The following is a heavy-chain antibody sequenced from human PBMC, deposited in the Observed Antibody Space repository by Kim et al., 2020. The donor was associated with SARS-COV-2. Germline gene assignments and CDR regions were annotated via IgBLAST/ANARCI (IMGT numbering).Heavy chain of an antibody. CDR3: ARGGGFCSGASCYGQDY. D-gene: IGHD2-15*01. Sequence: ASVKVSCKTSGYSFTGYYLYWVRQVPGQGLEWMGRMDPGSGDAIFAQKFQGRVTLTRDKSTTTAYMDLSSLTSDDTAVYFCARGGGFCSGASCYGQDYWG. CDR2: MDPGSGDA. J-gene: IGHJ4*01. CDR1: GYSFTGYY. V-gene: IGHV1-2*06.